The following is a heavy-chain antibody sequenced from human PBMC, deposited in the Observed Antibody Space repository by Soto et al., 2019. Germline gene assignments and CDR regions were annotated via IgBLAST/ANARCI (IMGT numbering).Heavy chain of an antibody. CDR2: IYPSDSDT. CDR1: GYNFAGYW. V-gene: IGHV5-51*01. Sequence: ISCKGSGYNFAGYWIAWVRQMPGKGLELMGIIYPSDSDTRYRPSFQGQVTISADKSISSAYLQWSSLRASDAAMYYCARGGVSTRTFDYWGQGTPVTVSS. J-gene: IGHJ4*02. D-gene: IGHD3-3*01. CDR3: ARGGVSTRTFDY.